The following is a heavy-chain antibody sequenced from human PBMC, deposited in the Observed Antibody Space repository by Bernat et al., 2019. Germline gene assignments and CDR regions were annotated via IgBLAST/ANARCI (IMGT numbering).Heavy chain of an antibody. D-gene: IGHD6-6*01. Sequence: QVQLVQSGAEVKKPGASVKVSCRASGYTFSSYSLHWLRQAPGQGREWMAIINPGYGSTTYAQKFQGRVTVTRDTSTTTVYMDLSGLRSADTAVDYCARDFSTSHASFDCWGQGTLVTVSS. J-gene: IGHJ4*02. CDR1: GYTFSSYS. V-gene: IGHV1-46*01. CDR3: ARDFSTSHASFDC. CDR2: INPGYGST.